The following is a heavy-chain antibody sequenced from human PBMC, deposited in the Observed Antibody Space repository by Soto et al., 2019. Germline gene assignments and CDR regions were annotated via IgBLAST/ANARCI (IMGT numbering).Heavy chain of an antibody. D-gene: IGHD6-6*01. V-gene: IGHV1-69*04. J-gene: IGHJ6*02. CDR1: GGTFSSYT. CDR2: IIPILGIA. Sequence: SVKVSCKASGGTFSSYTISWVRQAPGQGLEWMGRIIPILGIANYAQKFQGRVTITADKSTSTAYMELSSLRSEDTAVYYCARDEGQLVPKVYYYYYYGMDVWGQGTTVTVSS. CDR3: ARDEGQLVPKVYYYYYYGMDV.